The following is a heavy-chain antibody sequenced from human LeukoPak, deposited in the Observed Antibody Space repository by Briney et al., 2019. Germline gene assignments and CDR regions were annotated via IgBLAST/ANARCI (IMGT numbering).Heavy chain of an antibody. V-gene: IGHV4-4*07. CDR1: GGSISSYY. CDR3: ARRYCSGGSCYNDY. D-gene: IGHD2-15*01. J-gene: IGHJ4*02. CDR2: IYTSGST. Sequence: SETLSLXCTVSGGSISSYYWSWIRQPAGKGLEWIGRIYTSGSTNYNPSLKSRVTMSVDTSKNQFSLRLSSVTAADTAVYYCARRYCSGGSCYNDYWGQGTLVTVSS.